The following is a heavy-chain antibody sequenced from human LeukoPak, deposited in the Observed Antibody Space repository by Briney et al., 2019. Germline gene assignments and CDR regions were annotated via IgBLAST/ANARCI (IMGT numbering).Heavy chain of an antibody. V-gene: IGHV3-11*04. J-gene: IGHJ5*02. D-gene: IGHD2-15*01. CDR1: GFTFSDFY. Sequence: GGSLRLSCATSGFTFSDFYMSWIRQAPGKGLEWVSYMTNTGDTIDYADSVKGRFTISRDNAKGSLYLQMNNLRVEDTAVYYCARNLGYCSGGRCYYFDPWGQGTPVIVSS. CDR3: ARNLGYCSGGRCYYFDP. CDR2: MTNTGDTI.